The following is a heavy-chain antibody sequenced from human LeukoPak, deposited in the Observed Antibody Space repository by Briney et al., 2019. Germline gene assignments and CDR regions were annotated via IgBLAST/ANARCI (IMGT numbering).Heavy chain of an antibody. CDR1: GFTFSSYA. D-gene: IGHD3-10*01. V-gene: IGHV3-21*01. Sequence: PGASLRLSCAASGFTFSSYAMSWVRQAPGKGLEWVSSISSSSSYIYYADSVKGRFTISRDNAKNSLYLQMNSLRAEDTAVYYCARDRGALGFGDHAAAFDIWGQGTMVTVSS. CDR3: ARDRGALGFGDHAAAFDI. J-gene: IGHJ3*02. CDR2: ISSSSSYI.